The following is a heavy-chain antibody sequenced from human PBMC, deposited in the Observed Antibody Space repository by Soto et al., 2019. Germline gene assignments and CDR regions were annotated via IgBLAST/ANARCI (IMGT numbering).Heavy chain of an antibody. CDR1: GFPFSDYY. J-gene: IGHJ4*02. CDR3: ARKGLPFDY. V-gene: IGHV3-11*01. CDR2: ISSSGSTI. Sequence: QVQLVESGGGWVNPGGSLGLSGEASGFPFSDYYLSWIRQAPGKGLEWVSYISSSGSTIFYADSVKGRFTISRDNAKNSLYLQMNSLRAEDTAVYYCARKGLPFDYWGQGTLVTVSS.